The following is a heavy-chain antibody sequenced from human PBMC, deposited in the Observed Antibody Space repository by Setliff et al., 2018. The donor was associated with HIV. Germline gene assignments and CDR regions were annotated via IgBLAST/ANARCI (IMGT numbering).Heavy chain of an antibody. V-gene: IGHV1-3*01. Sequence: ASVKVSCKASGYTVTTYSLHWVRQAPGQSLEWMGWINVGNGDTKYSQDLQGRITITRDTSANTAYMELSHLRSDDTAVYFCARGALLAVFDFDHWGHGTLVTVSS. D-gene: IGHD3-10*01. CDR1: GYTVTTYS. J-gene: IGHJ4*01. CDR2: INVGNGDT. CDR3: ARGALLAVFDFDH.